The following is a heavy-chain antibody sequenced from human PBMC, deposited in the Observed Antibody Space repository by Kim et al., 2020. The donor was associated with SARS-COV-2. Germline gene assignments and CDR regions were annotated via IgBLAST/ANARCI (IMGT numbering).Heavy chain of an antibody. CDR3: TRIPATTLAFWDAFDI. D-gene: IGHD1-1*01. Sequence: VKGRFTISRDDSRNTAYLQMNGLKTEDTAVYYCTRIPATTLAFWDAFDIWGQGTMVTVSS. J-gene: IGHJ3*02. V-gene: IGHV3-73*01.